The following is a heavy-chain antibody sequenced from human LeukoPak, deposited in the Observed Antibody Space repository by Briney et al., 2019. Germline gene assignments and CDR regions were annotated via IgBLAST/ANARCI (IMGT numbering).Heavy chain of an antibody. J-gene: IGHJ5*02. CDR2: IYYSGNT. Sequence: SETLSLTCTVSGGSISSYYWSWIRQPPGKGLEWIGYIYYSGNTNYNPSLKSRVTISVDTSKNQFSLKLSSVTAADTAVYYCAREVYGDYANWFDPWGQGTLVTVSS. V-gene: IGHV4-59*01. D-gene: IGHD4-17*01. CDR1: GGSISSYY. CDR3: AREVYGDYANWFDP.